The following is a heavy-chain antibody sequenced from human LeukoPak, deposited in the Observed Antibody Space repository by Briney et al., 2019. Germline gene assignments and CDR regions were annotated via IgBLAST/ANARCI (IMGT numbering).Heavy chain of an antibody. J-gene: IGHJ4*02. CDR3: ATGLMVRGVITLFDY. D-gene: IGHD3-10*01. CDR2: FDPEDGET. V-gene: IGHV1-24*01. CDR1: GYTLTELS. Sequence: ASVKVSCKVSGYTLTELSMHWVRQAPGKGLEWMGGFDPEDGETIYAQKFQGRVTMTEDTSTDTAYMELSSLRSEDTAVYYCATGLMVRGVITLFDYWGQGTLSPSPQ.